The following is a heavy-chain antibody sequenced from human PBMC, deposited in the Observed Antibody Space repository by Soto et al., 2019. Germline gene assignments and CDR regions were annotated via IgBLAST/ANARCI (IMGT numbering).Heavy chain of an antibody. CDR1: GFTFSNFW. V-gene: IGHV3-74*01. CDR3: AKPPVITASYYYYDMDV. D-gene: IGHD4-4*01. Sequence: PGGSLRLSCAASGFTFSNFWMHWVRQAPGKGPVWVSRINGDGSSTSHADSVKGRFTISRDNAENTLFLQMSGLRAEDTAVYYCAKPPVITASYYYYDMDVWGQGTTVTVSS. CDR2: INGDGSST. J-gene: IGHJ6*02.